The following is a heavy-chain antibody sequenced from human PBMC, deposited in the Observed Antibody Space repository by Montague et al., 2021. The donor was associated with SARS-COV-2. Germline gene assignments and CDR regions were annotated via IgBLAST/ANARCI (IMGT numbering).Heavy chain of an antibody. CDR1: GGSISRYS. CDR3: ARVGRGSSWYEVAFDI. CDR2: IYNSGSP. Sequence: SETLSPTSTVSGGSISRYSWTWIRQPPGKGLEWIGYIYNSGSPNYNPSLTSRVTISVDTSKNQFSLKLSPVAAADTAVYYRARVGRGSSWYEVAFDIWGQGTMVTVSS. J-gene: IGHJ3*02. V-gene: IGHV4-59*01. D-gene: IGHD6-13*01.